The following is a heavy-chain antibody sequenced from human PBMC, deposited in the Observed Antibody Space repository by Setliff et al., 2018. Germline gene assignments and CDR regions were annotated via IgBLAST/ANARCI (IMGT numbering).Heavy chain of an antibody. CDR2: VYYSGIA. V-gene: IGHV4-59*01. Sequence: SETLSLTCTVSGGSISTYYWSWIRQPPGKGLEWIGYVYYSGIANYSPSLKSRLTISVDTSKNQFSLKLRSVTAADTAVYYCARGGTFRYFDYWGQGTPATVSS. D-gene: IGHD5-12*01. CDR3: ARGGTFRYFDY. CDR1: GGSISTYY. J-gene: IGHJ4*02.